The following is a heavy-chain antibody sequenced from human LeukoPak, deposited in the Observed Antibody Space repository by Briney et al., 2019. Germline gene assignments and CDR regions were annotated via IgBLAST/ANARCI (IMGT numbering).Heavy chain of an antibody. V-gene: IGHV5-51*01. Sequence: GESLKISCKGSGYTFSNYWIAWVRQMPGKGLEWMGIIYPADSDSRYSPSFQGRVTISVDRSINTAYLQWSSLKASDTAMYYCAIRSYYDTRGYYYFDYWGQGTLVTVSA. D-gene: IGHD3-22*01. CDR1: GYTFSNYW. CDR2: IYPADSDS. J-gene: IGHJ4*02. CDR3: AIRSYYDTRGYYYFDY.